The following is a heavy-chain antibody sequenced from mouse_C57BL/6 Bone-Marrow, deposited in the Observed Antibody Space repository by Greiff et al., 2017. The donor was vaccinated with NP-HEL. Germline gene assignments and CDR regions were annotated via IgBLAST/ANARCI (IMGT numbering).Heavy chain of an antibody. J-gene: IGHJ4*01. Sequence: QVQLQQSGAELARPGASVKLSCKASGYTFTSYGINWVKQRPGQGLEWIARIYPGSGNTYYNEKFKGKATLTAEKSSSTAYMQLSSLTSEDSAVYFCASLYYYGSSPYYYAMDYWGQGTSVTVSS. CDR2: IYPGSGNT. CDR3: ASLYYYGSSPYYYAMDY. CDR1: GYTFTSYG. V-gene: IGHV1-76*01. D-gene: IGHD1-1*01.